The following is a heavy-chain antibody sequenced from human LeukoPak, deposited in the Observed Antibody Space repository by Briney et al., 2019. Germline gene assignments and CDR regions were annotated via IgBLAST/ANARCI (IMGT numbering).Heavy chain of an antibody. CDR1: GGSFSGYY. J-gene: IGHJ4*02. V-gene: IGHV4-59*10. Sequence: SETLSLTCAVYGGSFSGYYWSWIRQPAGKGLEWIGRIYTSGSTNYNPSLKSRATMSVDTSKNQFSLKLSSVTAADTAVYYCASTPDYGDYSLDYWGQGTLVTVSS. CDR2: IYTSGST. D-gene: IGHD4-17*01. CDR3: ASTPDYGDYSLDY.